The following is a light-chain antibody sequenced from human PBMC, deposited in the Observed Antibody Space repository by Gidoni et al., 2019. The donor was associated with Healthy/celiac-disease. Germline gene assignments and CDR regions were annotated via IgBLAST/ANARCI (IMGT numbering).Light chain of an antibody. J-gene: IGLJ2*01. Sequence: QSALPQPASVSGSPGQSITISCTGTSSDVGGYNYVSWYQQHPGKAPKLMIYDVSNRPSGVSNRFSGSKSGNTASLTMSGLQAEDEADYYCSSYTSSSTPVVFGGGTKLTVL. CDR3: SSYTSSSTPVV. V-gene: IGLV2-14*01. CDR1: SSDVGGYNY. CDR2: DVS.